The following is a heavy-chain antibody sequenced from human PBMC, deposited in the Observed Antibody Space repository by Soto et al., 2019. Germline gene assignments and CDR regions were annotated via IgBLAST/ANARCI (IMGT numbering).Heavy chain of an antibody. D-gene: IGHD3-22*01. CDR1: GYTFTGYY. Sequence: ASVKVSCKASGYTFTGYYMHWVRQAPGQGLEWMGWINPNSGGTNYAQKFQGWVTMTRDTSISTAYMELSRLRSDDTAVYYCARSTSNYYDSGHAFDIWGQGTMVTVSS. V-gene: IGHV1-2*04. J-gene: IGHJ3*02. CDR3: ARSTSNYYDSGHAFDI. CDR2: INPNSGGT.